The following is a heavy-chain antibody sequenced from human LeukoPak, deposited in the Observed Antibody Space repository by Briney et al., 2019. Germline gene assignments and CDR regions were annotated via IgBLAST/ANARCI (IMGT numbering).Heavy chain of an antibody. V-gene: IGHV1-2*07. CDR1: GYTFTGYY. CDR3: ARDEGGMAV. J-gene: IGHJ6*02. CDR2: INPNSGGT. Sequence: ASVKVSCKASGYTFTGYYMHSVRHAPEQGVGWIGWINPNSGGTNYAHKFQGRATVTRDTSISTASMELNMLRSDDTAGYYVARDEGGMAVWGQGTTVTVSS.